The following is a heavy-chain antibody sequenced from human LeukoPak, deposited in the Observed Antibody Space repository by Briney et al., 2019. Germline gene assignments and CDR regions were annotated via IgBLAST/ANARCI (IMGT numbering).Heavy chain of an antibody. V-gene: IGHV3-23*01. CDR2: ISTSGGST. Sequence: GGSLRLSCAASGFTFSSYAMSWVRQAPRKGLEWVSAISTSGGSTYYADSVKGRFTISRDNSKNTLYLQMNSLRAEDTAVYYCAKGTTVTTWGAFDIWGQGTMVTVSS. CDR1: GFTFSSYA. J-gene: IGHJ3*02. CDR3: AKGTTVTTWGAFDI. D-gene: IGHD4-17*01.